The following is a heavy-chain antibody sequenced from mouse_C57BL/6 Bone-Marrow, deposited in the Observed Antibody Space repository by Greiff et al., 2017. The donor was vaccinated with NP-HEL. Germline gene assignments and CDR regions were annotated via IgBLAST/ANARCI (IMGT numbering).Heavy chain of an antibody. CDR2: FHPYNDDT. CDR1: GYTFTTYP. D-gene: IGHD2-1*01. Sequence: LEESGAELVKPGASVKMSCKASGYTFTTYPIEWMKQNHGKSLEWIGNFHPYNDDTKYNEKFKGKATLTVEKSSSTVYLELSRLTSDDSAVYYCARRAIYYGNSYAMDYWGQGTSVTVSS. V-gene: IGHV1-47*01. CDR3: ARRAIYYGNSYAMDY. J-gene: IGHJ4*01.